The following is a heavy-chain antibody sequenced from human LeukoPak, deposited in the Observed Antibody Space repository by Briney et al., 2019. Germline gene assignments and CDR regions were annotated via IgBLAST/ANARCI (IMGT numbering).Heavy chain of an antibody. J-gene: IGHJ4*02. Sequence: ASVKVSCKASGYTFTGYYMHWARQAPGQGLEWMGRINPNSGGTNYAQKFQGRVTMTRDTSISTAYMELSRLRSDDTAVYYCARDVQWLVLKSYFDYWGQGTLVTVSS. V-gene: IGHV1-2*06. D-gene: IGHD6-19*01. CDR2: INPNSGGT. CDR1: GYTFTGYY. CDR3: ARDVQWLVLKSYFDY.